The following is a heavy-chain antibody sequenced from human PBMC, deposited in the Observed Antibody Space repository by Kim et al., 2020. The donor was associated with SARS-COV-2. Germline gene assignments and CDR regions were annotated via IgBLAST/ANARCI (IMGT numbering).Heavy chain of an antibody. CDR3: AREREAYYGSGSYYISLPQRPYFDY. CDR2: ISAYNGNT. D-gene: IGHD3-10*01. CDR1: GYTFTSYG. J-gene: IGHJ4*02. V-gene: IGHV1-18*01. Sequence: ASVKVSCKAYGYTFTSYGISWVRQAPGQGLEWMGWISAYNGNTNYAQKLQGRVTMTTDTSTSTAYMELRSLRSDDTAVYYCAREREAYYGSGSYYISLPQRPYFDYWGQGTLVTVSS.